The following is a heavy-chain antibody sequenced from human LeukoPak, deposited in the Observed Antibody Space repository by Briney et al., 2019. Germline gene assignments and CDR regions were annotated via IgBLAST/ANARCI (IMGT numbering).Heavy chain of an antibody. J-gene: IGHJ4*02. V-gene: IGHV1-46*01. CDR2: INPSGGST. CDR1: GYTFTDYY. Sequence: ASVKVSCKASGYTFTDYYMHWVRQAPGQGLEWMGIINPSGGSTNYAQKFQGRVTKTRDTSTSTVYMELSSLRSEDTAVYYCARDAFSGPLDFWGQGTLVSVSS. CDR3: ARDAFSGPLDF. D-gene: IGHD6-19*01.